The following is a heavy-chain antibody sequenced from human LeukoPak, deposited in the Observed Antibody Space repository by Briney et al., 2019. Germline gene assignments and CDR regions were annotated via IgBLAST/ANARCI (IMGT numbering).Heavy chain of an antibody. CDR3: AKKRGSGWYERDFDY. V-gene: IGHV3-23*01. J-gene: IGHJ4*02. D-gene: IGHD6-19*01. CDR1: GFTFSSYA. Sequence: PGGSLRLSCAASGFTFSSYAMSWVRQAPGKGLEWVSAISGSGGSTYYADSVKGRFTISRDNSKNTLYLQMNSLRAEDTAVYYCAKKRGSGWYERDFDYWGQGTLVTVSS. CDR2: ISGSGGST.